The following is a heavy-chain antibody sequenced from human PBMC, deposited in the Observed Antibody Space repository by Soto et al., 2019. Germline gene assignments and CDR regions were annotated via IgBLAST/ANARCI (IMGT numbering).Heavy chain of an antibody. CDR2: INPNSGGT. CDR3: ARYGPYCSGGSCYSSLPENWFDP. V-gene: IGHV1-2*02. J-gene: IGHJ5*02. Sequence: AASVKVSCKASGYTFTGYYVHWVRQAPGQGLEWMGWINPNSGGTNYAQKFQGRVTMTRDTSISTAYMELSRLRSDDTAVYCCARYGPYCSGGSCYSSLPENWFDPWGQGTLVTVSS. CDR1: GYTFTGYY. D-gene: IGHD2-15*01.